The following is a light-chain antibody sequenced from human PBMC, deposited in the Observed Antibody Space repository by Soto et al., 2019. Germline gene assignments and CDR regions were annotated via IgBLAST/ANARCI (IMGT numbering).Light chain of an antibody. CDR1: SSNIGSST. V-gene: IGLV1-44*01. CDR2: SNN. CDR3: AVWDDSLNGWV. J-gene: IGLJ3*02. Sequence: QSLLTQPHSASGTPGQRVTISCSGSSSNIGSSTVNWYQHLPGTAPKLLIYSNNQRPSGVPDRFSGSKSGTSASLAISGLQSEDEADYYCAVWDDSLNGWVFGGGTQLTVL.